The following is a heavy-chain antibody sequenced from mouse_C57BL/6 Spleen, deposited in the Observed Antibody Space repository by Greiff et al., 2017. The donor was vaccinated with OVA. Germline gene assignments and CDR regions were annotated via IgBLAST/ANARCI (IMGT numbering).Heavy chain of an antibody. CDR3: TPGYGGAWFAY. CDR2: IDPENGDT. Sequence: EVKLQESGAELVRPGASVKLSCTASGFNIKDDYMHWVKQRPEQGLEWIGWIDPENGDTEYASKLQGKATITADTSSNTAYLQLSSLTSEDTAVYYCTPGYGGAWFAYWGQGTLVTVSA. D-gene: IGHD2-2*01. J-gene: IGHJ3*01. CDR1: GFNIKDDY. V-gene: IGHV14-4*01.